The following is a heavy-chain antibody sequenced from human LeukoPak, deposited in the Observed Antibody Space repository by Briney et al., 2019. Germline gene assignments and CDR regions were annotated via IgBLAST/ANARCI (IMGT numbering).Heavy chain of an antibody. Sequence: PGGSLRLSCAASGFTFSSHWMSWVRQAPGKGLEWVANIKQDGSEKYYVDSVKGRFTISRDNAKNSLYLQMNSLRAEDTAVYYCARELSSSWSYYFDYWGQGTLVTVSS. CDR2: IKQDGSEK. CDR1: GFTFSSHW. D-gene: IGHD6-13*01. V-gene: IGHV3-7*01. J-gene: IGHJ4*02. CDR3: ARELSSSWSYYFDY.